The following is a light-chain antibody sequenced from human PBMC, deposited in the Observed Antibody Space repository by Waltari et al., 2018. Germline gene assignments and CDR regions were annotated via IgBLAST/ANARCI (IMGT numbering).Light chain of an antibody. V-gene: IGLV2-23*01. CDR2: DDN. Sequence: QSALTQPAFLSGYPGQPITFSCTGTRSDGGNYKLFSWYQQYPGKDPKVMIYDDNRRPSGVSDRFSGSKSGNTASLTISGVQAEDEADYYCCSYAGSYTWVFGGGTKLTVL. CDR1: RSDGGNYKL. J-gene: IGLJ3*02. CDR3: CSYAGSYTWV.